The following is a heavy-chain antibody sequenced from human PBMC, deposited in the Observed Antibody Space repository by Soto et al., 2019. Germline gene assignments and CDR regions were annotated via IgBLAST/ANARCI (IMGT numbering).Heavy chain of an antibody. V-gene: IGHV4-34*01. D-gene: IGHD3-10*01. CDR3: ARGRVRGVIRYYYYGMDV. J-gene: IGHJ6*02. Sequence: PSETLSLTCAVYGGSFSGYYWSRIRQPPGKGLEWIGEINHSGSTNYNPSLKSRVTISVDTSKNQFSLKLSSVTAADTAVYYCARGRVRGVIRYYYYGMDVWGQGTTVTVSS. CDR1: GGSFSGYY. CDR2: INHSGST.